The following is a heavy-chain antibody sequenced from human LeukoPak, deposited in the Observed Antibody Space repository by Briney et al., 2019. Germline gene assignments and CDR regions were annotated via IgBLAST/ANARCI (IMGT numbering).Heavy chain of an antibody. J-gene: IGHJ4*02. CDR1: GFTFSNSA. V-gene: IGHV3-64*02. D-gene: IGHD6-19*01. Sequence: GGSLRLSCAASGFTFSNSAMYWVRQAPGKGLEFVSVISTNGDRTYYADSVKGRFTISGDNSKNTLYLQMGSLRADDMAVYYCARGVAISSSGWYDTFDYWGQGALVTISS. CDR3: ARGVAISSSGWYDTFDY. CDR2: ISTNGDRT.